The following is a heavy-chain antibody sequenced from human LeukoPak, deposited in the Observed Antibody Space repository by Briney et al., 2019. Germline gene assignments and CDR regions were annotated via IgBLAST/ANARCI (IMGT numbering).Heavy chain of an antibody. CDR3: ARGARIAAAASYYYMDV. Sequence: GGSLRLSCAVSGFTFSSYWMSWVRQAPGKGLEWVANIKQDGSEKYYVDSVKGRFTISRDNAKNSLYLQMNSLRAEDTAVYYCARGARIAAAASYYYMDVWGKGTTVTVSS. CDR2: IKQDGSEK. CDR1: GFTFSSYW. J-gene: IGHJ6*03. D-gene: IGHD6-13*01. V-gene: IGHV3-7*01.